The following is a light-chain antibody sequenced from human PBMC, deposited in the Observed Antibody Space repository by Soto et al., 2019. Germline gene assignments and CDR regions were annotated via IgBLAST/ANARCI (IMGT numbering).Light chain of an antibody. Sequence: EIVLRQPPGTLSLSPGERATPSRRASQSLHSSYLAWYQQKPGQAPRLLINGASRRATGIPDRFSGSGSGTDFTLTISRLEPEDFAVYYCQQYGSSPPGTFGQGTKVDI. J-gene: IGKJ1*01. CDR1: QSLHSSY. V-gene: IGKV3-20*01. CDR2: GAS. CDR3: QQYGSSPPGT.